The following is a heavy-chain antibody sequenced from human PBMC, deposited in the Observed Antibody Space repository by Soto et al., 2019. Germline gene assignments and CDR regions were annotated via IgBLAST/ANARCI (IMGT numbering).Heavy chain of an antibody. CDR2: IYYSGST. CDR3: ARHLSRCSSTSCTQTNWFDP. CDR1: GGSISSSSYY. D-gene: IGHD2-2*01. J-gene: IGHJ5*02. V-gene: IGHV4-39*01. Sequence: ASETLSLTCTVSGGSISSSSYYWGWIRQPPGKGLEWIGSIYYSGSTYYNPSLKSRVTISVDTSKNQFSLKLSSVTAADTAVYYCARHLSRCSSTSCTQTNWFDPWGQGTLVTVSS.